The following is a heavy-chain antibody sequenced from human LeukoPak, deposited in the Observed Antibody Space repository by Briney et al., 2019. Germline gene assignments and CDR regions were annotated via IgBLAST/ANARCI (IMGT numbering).Heavy chain of an antibody. J-gene: IGHJ6*03. Sequence: PSETLSLTCAVYGGSFSGYYWSWIRQPPGKGLEWIGEINHSGSTNYNPSLKSRVTISVDTSKNQFSPKLSSVTAADTAVYYCARHQGSGAYYYYYMNVWGKGTTVTVSS. CDR2: INHSGST. V-gene: IGHV4-34*01. D-gene: IGHD3-10*01. CDR1: GGSFSGYY. CDR3: ARHQGSGAYYYYYMNV.